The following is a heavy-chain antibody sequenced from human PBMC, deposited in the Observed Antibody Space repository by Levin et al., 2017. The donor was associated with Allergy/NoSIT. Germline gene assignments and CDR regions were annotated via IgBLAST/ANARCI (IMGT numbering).Heavy chain of an antibody. J-gene: IGHJ6*03. CDR2: ISTSVST. V-gene: IGHV4-61*02. CDR3: ARDDSFCYGSGTYPYCDYYMDV. D-gene: IGHD3-10*01. Sequence: SETLSLTCTVSGGSISSGGYYWSWIRQPAGKGLEWIGRISTSVSTNYNPSLKSRVTMSVDTSKNQFSLRLSSVTAADTAVYFCARDDSFCYGSGTYPYCDYYMDVWGKGTTVTVSS. CDR1: GGSISSGGYY.